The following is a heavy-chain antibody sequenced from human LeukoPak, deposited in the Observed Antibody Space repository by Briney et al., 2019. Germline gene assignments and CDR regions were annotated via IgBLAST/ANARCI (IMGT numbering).Heavy chain of an antibody. CDR1: GFTFSSYA. J-gene: IGHJ6*02. Sequence: GGSLRLSCAASGFTFSSYAVHWVRQAPGKGLEWVAVISYDGSSKYYADSVKGRFTISRDNSKNTLYLQMNSLRAEDTAVYSCARDGYSGAYYYGMDVWGQGTTVTVSS. V-gene: IGHV3-30-3*01. D-gene: IGHD5-12*01. CDR3: ARDGYSGAYYYGMDV. CDR2: ISYDGSSK.